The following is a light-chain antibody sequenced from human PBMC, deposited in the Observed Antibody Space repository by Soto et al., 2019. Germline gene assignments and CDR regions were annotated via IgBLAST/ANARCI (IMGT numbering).Light chain of an antibody. Sequence: QAVVTQPASVSGSPGQSITISCTGTSSDVGGYKYVSWYQHHPGKPPKLMIYEVTNRPSGVSSRFSGSKSGNTASLTISGLQADDEADYYCTSYTTYSTLVFGGGTKLTVL. J-gene: IGLJ2*01. CDR1: SSDVGGYKY. V-gene: IGLV2-14*01. CDR3: TSYTTYSTLV. CDR2: EVT.